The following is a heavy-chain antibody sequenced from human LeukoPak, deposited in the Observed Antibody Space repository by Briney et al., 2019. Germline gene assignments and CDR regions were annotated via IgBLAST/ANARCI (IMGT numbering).Heavy chain of an antibody. J-gene: IGHJ3*02. V-gene: IGHV3-23*01. CDR2: ISGTGGNT. D-gene: IGHD3-22*01. Sequence: GGSLRLSCAASGFTFSNFAMSWVRQAPGKGLEWVSAISGTGGNTFYTDSVTGRFTISRDNSKNTLYVQMNSLRAEDTAVYYCAKTGGYYDTSDLYGPDVFDIWGQGTVVTVSS. CDR1: GFTFSNFA. CDR3: AKTGGYYDTSDLYGPDVFDI.